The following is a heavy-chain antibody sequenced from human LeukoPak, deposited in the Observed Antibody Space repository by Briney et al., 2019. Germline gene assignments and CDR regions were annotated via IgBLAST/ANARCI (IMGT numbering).Heavy chain of an antibody. CDR2: IKGDGSEI. CDR3: ARDRAFGVGTIDY. V-gene: IGHV3-7*01. D-gene: IGHD3-3*01. CDR1: GFTFNTYW. J-gene: IGHJ4*02. Sequence: GGSLRLSCVASGFTFNTYWMSWVRQAPGKGLEWVANIKGDGSEIFYVDSVKGRFTISRDNSKNTLYLQMNSLRAEDTAVYYCARDRAFGVGTIDYWGQGTLVTVSS.